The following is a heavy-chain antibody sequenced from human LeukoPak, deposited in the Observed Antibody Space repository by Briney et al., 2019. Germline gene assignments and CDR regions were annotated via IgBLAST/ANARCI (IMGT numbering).Heavy chain of an antibody. D-gene: IGHD2-2*01. CDR2: IYNGGFT. CDR1: GDSISSYY. J-gene: IGHJ4*02. V-gene: IGHV4-4*07. CDR3: ARDGHLGYCSSTSCYEVDY. Sequence: SETLSLTCTVSGDSISSYYLNWIRQSAGKGLEWIGRIYNGGFTNYNPSFKSRVTMSVDTSKNQFSLKLSSVTAADTAVYYRARDGHLGYCSSTSCYEVDYWGQGTLVTVSS.